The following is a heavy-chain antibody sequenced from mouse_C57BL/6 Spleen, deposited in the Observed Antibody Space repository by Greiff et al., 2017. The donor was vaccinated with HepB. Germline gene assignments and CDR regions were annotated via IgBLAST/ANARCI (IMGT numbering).Heavy chain of an antibody. D-gene: IGHD2-3*01. CDR2: ISDGGSYT. V-gene: IGHV5-4*03. Sequence: EVNVVESGGGLVKPGGSLKLSCAASGFTFSSYAMSWVRQTPEKRLEWVATISDGGSYTYYPDNVKGRFTISRDNAKNNLYLQMSHLKSEDTAMYYCARGWLLRGEYYFDYWGQGTTLTVSS. CDR3: ARGWLLRGEYYFDY. CDR1: GFTFSSYA. J-gene: IGHJ2*01.